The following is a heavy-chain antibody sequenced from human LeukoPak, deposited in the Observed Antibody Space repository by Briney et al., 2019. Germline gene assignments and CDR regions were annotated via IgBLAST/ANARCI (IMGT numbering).Heavy chain of an antibody. CDR1: GFPFSSYG. V-gene: IGHV3-30*18. CDR3: AKDSSSSNYYYGLDV. D-gene: IGHD6-13*01. J-gene: IGHJ6*02. Sequence: PGRSLRLSCAASGFPFSSYGMHWVRQAPGKGLEWVSFISYDGANKYYADSVKGRLTIYRGNSKNTLYLQMNSLRGDDTGMYFCAKDSSSSNYYYGLDVWGQGTTVTVSS. CDR2: ISYDGANK.